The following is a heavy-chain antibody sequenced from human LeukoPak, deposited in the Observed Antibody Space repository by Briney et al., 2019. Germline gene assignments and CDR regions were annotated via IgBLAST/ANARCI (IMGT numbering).Heavy chain of an antibody. CDR3: AKRVEGYYGSGSYWGDYYYGMDV. J-gene: IGHJ6*02. CDR1: GFTFSSYG. Sequence: GRSLRLSCAASGFTFSSYGMHWVRQAPGKGLEWVAVISYDGSNRYYADSVKGRFTISRDNSKNTLYLQMNSLRAEDTAVYYCAKRVEGYYGSGSYWGDYYYGMDVRGQGTTVTVSS. D-gene: IGHD3-10*01. CDR2: ISYDGSNR. V-gene: IGHV3-30*18.